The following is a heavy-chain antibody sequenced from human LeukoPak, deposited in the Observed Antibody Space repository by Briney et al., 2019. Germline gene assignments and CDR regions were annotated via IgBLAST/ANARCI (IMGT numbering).Heavy chain of an antibody. V-gene: IGHV3-30*02. Sequence: PGGSLRLSCAASGFTFSSYGMHWVRQAPGKGLEWVAFIRYDGSNKYYADSVKGRFTISRDNSKNTLYLQMNSLRAEDTAVYYCARGNYSSSWYLMDVWGKGTTVTVSS. D-gene: IGHD6-13*01. J-gene: IGHJ6*04. CDR1: GFTFSSYG. CDR3: ARGNYSSSWYLMDV. CDR2: IRYDGSNK.